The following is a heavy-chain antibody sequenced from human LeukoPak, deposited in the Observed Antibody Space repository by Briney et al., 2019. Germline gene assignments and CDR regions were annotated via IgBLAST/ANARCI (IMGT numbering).Heavy chain of an antibody. CDR2: ISYDGTQK. CDR1: GFTFSSYS. D-gene: IGHD6-13*01. CDR3: ARERAAAASSSDFDY. V-gene: IGHV3-30*04. J-gene: IGHJ4*02. Sequence: GRSLRLSCAASGFTFSSYSIHCVRQTPGKGLEWVSAISYDGTQKFYADSVKGRFTLSRDNSKNTLYLQMNSLTTEDTAVYFCARERAAAASSSDFDYWGQGTLVTVSS.